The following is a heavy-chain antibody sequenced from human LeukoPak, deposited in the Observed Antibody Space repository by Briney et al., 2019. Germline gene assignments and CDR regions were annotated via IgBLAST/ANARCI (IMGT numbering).Heavy chain of an antibody. J-gene: IGHJ2*01. Sequence: PGGSLRLSCAASGFTFSSYEMSWVRQAPGKGLEWVSYISSSGSTIYYADSVKGRFTISRDNAKNSLYLQMNSLRAEDTAVYYCARDPYYDILTGSGFDLWGRGTLVTVSS. CDR1: GFTFSSYE. D-gene: IGHD3-9*01. CDR2: ISSSGSTI. CDR3: ARDPYYDILTGSGFDL. V-gene: IGHV3-48*03.